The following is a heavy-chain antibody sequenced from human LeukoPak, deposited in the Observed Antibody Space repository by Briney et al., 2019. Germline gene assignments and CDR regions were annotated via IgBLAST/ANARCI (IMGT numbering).Heavy chain of an antibody. Sequence: PGGSLRLSCAASGLTFSSYGMHWVRQAPGKGLEWVSYISSSGSTIYYADSVKGRFTISRDNAKNSLYLQMNSLRAEDTAVYYCARGINITTFDYWGQGTLVTVSS. D-gene: IGHD2/OR15-2a*01. J-gene: IGHJ4*02. CDR2: ISSSGSTI. V-gene: IGHV3-48*04. CDR3: ARGINITTFDY. CDR1: GLTFSSYG.